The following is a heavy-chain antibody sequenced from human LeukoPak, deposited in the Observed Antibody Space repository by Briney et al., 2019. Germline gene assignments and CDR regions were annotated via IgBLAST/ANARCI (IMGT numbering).Heavy chain of an antibody. J-gene: IGHJ4*02. CDR2: IYSGAST. Sequence: PGGSLRLSCAAAGFAFSSNYKSWGRQAPGKGLEGVSVIYSGASTYYADSVQGRFTISRDNSKNTLYLQMNSLRAEDTAVYYCARDYRDGYNLGFDYWGQGTLVTVSS. V-gene: IGHV3-53*01. D-gene: IGHD5-24*01. CDR1: GFAFSSNY. CDR3: ARDYRDGYNLGFDY.